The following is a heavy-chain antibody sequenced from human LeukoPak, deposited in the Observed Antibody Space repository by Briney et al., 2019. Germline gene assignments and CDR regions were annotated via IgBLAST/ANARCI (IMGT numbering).Heavy chain of an antibody. V-gene: IGHV3-53*01. J-gene: IGHJ4*02. CDR1: GFTVSSNY. Sequence: PGGSLRLSCAASGFTVSSNYMSWVRQAPGKGLEWVSVIYSGGSTYYADSVKGRFTISRDNSKTSLYIKMNSLRAEDTAVYYCASLWFGELSPPADYWGQGTLVTVSS. CDR3: ASLWFGELSPPADY. D-gene: IGHD3-10*01. CDR2: IYSGGST.